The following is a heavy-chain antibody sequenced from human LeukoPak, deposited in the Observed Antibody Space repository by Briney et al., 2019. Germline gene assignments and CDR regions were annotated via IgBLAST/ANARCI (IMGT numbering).Heavy chain of an antibody. CDR1: GFTFSSYA. D-gene: IGHD6-13*01. J-gene: IGHJ4*02. CDR2: ISYDGSNK. Sequence: GGSLRLSCAASGFTFSSYAMSWVRQAPGKGLEWVAVISYDGSNKYYADSVKGRFTISRDNSKNTLYLQMNSLRAEDTAVYYCAKDPSYAYSWSYFDYWGQGTLVTVSS. CDR3: AKDPSYAYSWSYFDY. V-gene: IGHV3-30*18.